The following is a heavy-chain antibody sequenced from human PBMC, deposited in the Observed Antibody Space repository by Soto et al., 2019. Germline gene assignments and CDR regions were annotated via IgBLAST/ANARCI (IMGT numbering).Heavy chain of an antibody. CDR1: GGSIYRSGYY. J-gene: IGHJ4*02. D-gene: IGHD2-15*01. CDR3: GKVLVGATGHTDSDS. CDR2: IDYNGVT. Sequence: LSLTCTVSGGSIYRSGYYWGWIRQPPGRGLEWIGNIDYNGVTYSNPSLKSRVTISRDTSKNQFSLKLTSVTAADTALYYCGKVLVGATGHTDSDSWGPGTLVTVSS. V-gene: IGHV4-39*01.